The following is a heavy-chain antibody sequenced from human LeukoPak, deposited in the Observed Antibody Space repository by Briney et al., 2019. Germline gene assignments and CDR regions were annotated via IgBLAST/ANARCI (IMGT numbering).Heavy chain of an antibody. V-gene: IGHV3-23*01. CDR1: GFTFSSYA. Sequence: GGSLRLSCAASGFTFSSYAMYWVRQAPGKGLEWVSGIFGGGGSTHYADSVKGRFTISRDNSKNTVYLQMNSLRAEDTAVYYCAKTTTGYSSGRFPGWPVDYWGQGTLVTVSS. CDR2: IFGGGGST. D-gene: IGHD6-19*01. CDR3: AKTTTGYSSGRFPGWPVDY. J-gene: IGHJ4*02.